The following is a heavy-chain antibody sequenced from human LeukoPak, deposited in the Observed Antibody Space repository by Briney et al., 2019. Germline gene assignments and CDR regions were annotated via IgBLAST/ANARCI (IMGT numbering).Heavy chain of an antibody. D-gene: IGHD2-15*01. J-gene: IGHJ4*02. CDR1: GGSIRSSYYY. CDR3: ARQGCSGGSCYYFGY. CDR2: IYDSGST. Sequence: SETLSLTCTVSGGSIRSSYYYWGWIRQPPGKGLEWIGSIYDSGSTYYNPSLKSRVTISVDTSKNQFSLKLSSVTAADTAVYYCARQGCSGGSCYYFGYWGQGTLVTVSS. V-gene: IGHV4-39*01.